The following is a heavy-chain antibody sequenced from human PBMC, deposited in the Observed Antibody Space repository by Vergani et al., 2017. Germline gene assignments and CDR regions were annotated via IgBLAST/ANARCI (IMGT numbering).Heavy chain of an antibody. D-gene: IGHD7-27*01. CDR3: ARETGELGY. J-gene: IGHJ4*02. V-gene: IGHV4-59*01. CDR2: IYYSGST. CDR1: GGPISSYY. Sequence: QVQLQESGPGLVKPSETLSLTCTVSGGPISSYYWSWIRQPPGKGLEWIGYIYYSGSTNYNPSLKSRVTISVDTSKNQFSLKLSSVTAADTAVYYCARETGELGYWGQGTLVTVSS.